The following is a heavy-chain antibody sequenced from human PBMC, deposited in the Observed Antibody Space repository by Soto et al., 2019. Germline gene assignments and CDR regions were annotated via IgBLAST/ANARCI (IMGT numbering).Heavy chain of an antibody. V-gene: IGHV1-8*01. CDR1: GYTFTSYD. CDR3: ARGNIPDYDFWSGPNAPV. J-gene: IGHJ3*01. CDR2: MNPNSGNT. D-gene: IGHD3-3*01. Sequence: ASVKVSCKASGYTFTSYDINWVRQATGQGLEWMGWMNPNSGNTGYAQKFQGRVTMTRNTSISTAYMELSSLRSEDTAVYYCARGNIPDYDFWSGPNAPVWGQGTMVTVS.